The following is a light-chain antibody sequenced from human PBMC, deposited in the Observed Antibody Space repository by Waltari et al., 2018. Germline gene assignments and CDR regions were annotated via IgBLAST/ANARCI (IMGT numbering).Light chain of an antibody. CDR1: QSSSSH. V-gene: IGKV1-39*01. CDR2: LTS. CDR3: QHHHIYPFT. Sequence: DIQMTQSPSSLSASVGDRVTITCRASQSSSSHLNWYQQKPGKAPSLLIYLTSNLQSGVPSRFSGSGSGTDFSLTISSLQPEDFATYYCQHHHIYPFTFGPGTKVDIK. J-gene: IGKJ3*01.